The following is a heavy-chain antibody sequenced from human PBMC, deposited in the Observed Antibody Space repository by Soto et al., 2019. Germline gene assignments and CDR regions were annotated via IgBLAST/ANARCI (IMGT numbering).Heavy chain of an antibody. J-gene: IGHJ4*02. CDR1: GFTFSSYA. CDR2: ISGSGGST. CDR3: AKNGGPGITIFGVVIIRPYYFDY. V-gene: IGHV3-23*01. D-gene: IGHD3-3*01. Sequence: EVQLLESGGGLVQPGGSLRLSCAASGFTFSSYAMSWVRQAPGKGLEWVSAISGSGGSTYYADSVKSRFTISRDNSKNTLYLQMNSLRAEDTAVYYCAKNGGPGITIFGVVIIRPYYFDYWGQGTLVTVSS.